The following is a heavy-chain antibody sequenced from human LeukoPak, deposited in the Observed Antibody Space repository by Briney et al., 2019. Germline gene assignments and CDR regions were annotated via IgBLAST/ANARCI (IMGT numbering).Heavy chain of an antibody. J-gene: IGHJ4*02. Sequence: GGSLRLSCAASGFTFSSYEMNWVRQAPGKGLEWVSYISSSGSTIYYADSVKGRFTISRDNSKNTLYLQMNSLRAEDTAVYYCAKDNYSSGLWGQGTLVTVSS. CDR1: GFTFSSYE. V-gene: IGHV3-48*03. CDR3: AKDNYSSGL. D-gene: IGHD3-22*01. CDR2: ISSSGSTI.